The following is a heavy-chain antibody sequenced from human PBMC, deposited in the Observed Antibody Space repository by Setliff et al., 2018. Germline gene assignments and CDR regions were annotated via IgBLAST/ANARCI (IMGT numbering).Heavy chain of an antibody. D-gene: IGHD2-21*01. CDR1: GFTVSGNN. Sequence: AGGSLRLSCVGSGFTVSGNNMNWVRQAPGKGLEWVSAIYTGGRTDSADSVKGRFTISRDGSKNTLYLQMNNLRADDTAVYYCVRGPRSGIYTGLDWDFDSRGQGTLVTVSS. CDR3: VRGPRSGIYTGLDWDFDS. CDR2: IYTGGRT. V-gene: IGHV3-53*01. J-gene: IGHJ4*02.